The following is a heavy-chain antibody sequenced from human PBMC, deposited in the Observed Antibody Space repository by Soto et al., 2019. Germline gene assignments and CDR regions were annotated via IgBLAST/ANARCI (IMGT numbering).Heavy chain of an antibody. J-gene: IGHJ2*01. CDR2: ISGSGGST. V-gene: IGHV3-23*01. Sequence: EVQLLESGGGLVQPGGSLRLSCAASVFTFTSYAMNWVRQATGKGLEWVSVISGSGGSTSYADSVKGRSTISRDNSKNTLYLQMNSLRAEDTAVSYCAKRTTGWYFDLWGRGTLATVSS. CDR3: AKRTTGWYFDL. CDR1: VFTFTSYA.